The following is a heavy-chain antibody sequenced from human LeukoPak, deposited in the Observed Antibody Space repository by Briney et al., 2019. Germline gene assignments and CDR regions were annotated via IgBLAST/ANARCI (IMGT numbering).Heavy chain of an antibody. J-gene: IGHJ4*02. CDR3: ARDQSMGGSCEN. CDR1: GYTFTSYG. V-gene: IGHV1-18*01. Sequence: ASVLSLCKASGYTFTSYGISWVRQPPGQGLEWMGWISAYNGNTNYSQKLQGRVTMTTDKSTSTAYMELRSLRSDDTAVYYCARDQSMGGSCENWGQGTLVTVSS. D-gene: IGHD2-15*01. CDR2: ISAYNGNT.